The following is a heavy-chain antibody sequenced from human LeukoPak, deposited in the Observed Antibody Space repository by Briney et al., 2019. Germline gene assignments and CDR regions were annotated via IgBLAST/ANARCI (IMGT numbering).Heavy chain of an antibody. CDR1: GFTFSSYW. D-gene: IGHD1-14*01. CDR3: ARGPPLTRYYYYYYMDV. V-gene: IGHV3-7*01. J-gene: IGHJ6*03. CDR2: IKQDGSEK. Sequence: PGGSLRLSCAAYGFTFSSYWMSWVRQAPGKGLEWVGNIKQDGSEKYYVDSVKGRFTISRDNAKNSLYLQMNSLRAEDTAVYYCARGPPLTRYYYYYYMDVWGKGTTVTVSS.